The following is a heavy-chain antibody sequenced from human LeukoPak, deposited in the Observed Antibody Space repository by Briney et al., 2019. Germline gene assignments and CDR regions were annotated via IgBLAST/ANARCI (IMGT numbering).Heavy chain of an antibody. CDR1: GGSISSYY. CDR3: ARLGYDYVWGSPEVKSYFDY. CDR2: IYYSGST. J-gene: IGHJ4*02. D-gene: IGHD3-16*01. V-gene: IGHV4-59*08. Sequence: PSETLSLTCTVSGGSISSYYWSWIRQPPGKGLEWIGYIYYSGSTNYNPSLKSRVTISVDTSKNQFSLKLSSVTAADTAVYYCARLGYDYVWGSPEVKSYFDYWGQGTLVTVSS.